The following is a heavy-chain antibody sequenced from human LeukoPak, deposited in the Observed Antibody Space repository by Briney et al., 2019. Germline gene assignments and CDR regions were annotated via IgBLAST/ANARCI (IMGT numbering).Heavy chain of an antibody. V-gene: IGHV3-23*01. CDR3: AKDQVRRDGYNSGTFDY. CDR2: ISGSGGST. CDR1: GFTFGSYA. Sequence: GGSLRLSCAASGFTFGSYAMSWVRQAPGKGLEWVSAISGSGGSTYYADSVKGRFTISRDNSKNTLYLQMNSLRAEDTAVYYCAKDQVRRDGYNSGTFDYWGQGTLVTVSS. J-gene: IGHJ4*02. D-gene: IGHD5-24*01.